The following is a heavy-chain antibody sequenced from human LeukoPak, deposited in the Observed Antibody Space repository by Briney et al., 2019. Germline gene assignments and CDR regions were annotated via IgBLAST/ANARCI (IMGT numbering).Heavy chain of an antibody. Sequence: PGGSLRLSCAASGFTFSDYYMSWIRQAPGKGLEWVSYISSSGSTIYYADSVKGRFTISRDNAKNSLYLQMNSLRAEDTAVYYCARDRPYELWFGEFDYWGQGTLVTVSS. CDR1: GFTFSDYY. D-gene: IGHD3-10*01. V-gene: IGHV3-11*01. CDR3: ARDRPYELWFGEFDY. J-gene: IGHJ4*02. CDR2: ISSSGSTI.